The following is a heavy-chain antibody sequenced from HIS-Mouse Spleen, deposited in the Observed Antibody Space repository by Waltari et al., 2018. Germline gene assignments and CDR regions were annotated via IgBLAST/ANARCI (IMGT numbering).Heavy chain of an antibody. Sequence: QVQLQQWGAGLLKPSETLSLTCAVYGGSFSGYYWSWIRQPPGKGLEGIGEINQSGSPTYNPSLKSRVTKSVDTAKNQFSLKLSSVTAADTAVYYCARGRRQQLVRVWFDPWGQGTLVTVSS. V-gene: IGHV4-34*01. D-gene: IGHD6-6*01. J-gene: IGHJ5*02. CDR1: GGSFSGYY. CDR3: ARGRRQQLVRVWFDP. CDR2: INQSGSP.